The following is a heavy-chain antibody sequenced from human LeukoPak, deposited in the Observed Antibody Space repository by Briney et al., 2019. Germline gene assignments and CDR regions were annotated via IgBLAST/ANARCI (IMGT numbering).Heavy chain of an antibody. Sequence: PSETLSLTCTVSGGSISSYYWSWIRQSPGKGLEWIAYIYYSGRTNYNPSLKSRVTISIDTSKNQFSLKLSSVTAADTAVYYCAREAYSSSSNAFDIWGQGTMVTVSS. CDR3: AREAYSSSSNAFDI. CDR1: GGSISSYY. J-gene: IGHJ3*02. D-gene: IGHD6-6*01. CDR2: IYYSGRT. V-gene: IGHV4-59*01.